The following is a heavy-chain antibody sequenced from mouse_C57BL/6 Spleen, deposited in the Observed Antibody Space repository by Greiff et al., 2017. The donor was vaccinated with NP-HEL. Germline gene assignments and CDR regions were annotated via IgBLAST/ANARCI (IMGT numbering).Heavy chain of an antibody. V-gene: IGHV1-19*01. CDR3: ARNYGSSSPFDY. Sequence: EVQLQQSGPVLVKPGASVKMSCKASGYTFTDYYMNWVKQSHGKSLEWIGVINPYNGGTSYNQKFKGKATLTVDKSSSTAYMELNSLTSEDSAVYYCARNYGSSSPFDYWGQGTTLTVSS. CDR1: GYTFTDYY. J-gene: IGHJ2*01. CDR2: INPYNGGT. D-gene: IGHD1-1*01.